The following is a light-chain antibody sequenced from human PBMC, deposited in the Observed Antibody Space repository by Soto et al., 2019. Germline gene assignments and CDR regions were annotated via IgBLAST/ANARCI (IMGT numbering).Light chain of an antibody. CDR2: GAS. V-gene: IGKV3-20*01. CDR1: QSVSSSY. J-gene: IGKJ2*01. CDR3: QKDSRSLPMFP. Sequence: EIVLTQYPGTLSLSPGERATLSCRASQSVSSSYLAWYQQKPGQAPRLLIYGASSRATGIPDRFSGSGSGTDFTLTISRLEPEDFAVYYCQKDSRSLPMFPFGQGTKLEIK.